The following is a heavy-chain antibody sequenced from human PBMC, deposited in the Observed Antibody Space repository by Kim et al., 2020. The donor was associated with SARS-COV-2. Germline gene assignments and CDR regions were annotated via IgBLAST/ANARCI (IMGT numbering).Heavy chain of an antibody. CDR2: IYPGDSDT. V-gene: IGHV5-51*01. D-gene: IGHD4-17*01. CDR1: GYSFTSYW. CDR3: ARQSYGDYVLGDYGMDV. Sequence: GESLKISCKGSGYSFTSYWIGWVRQMPGKGLEWMGIIYPGDSDTRYSPSFQGQVTISADKSISTAYLQWSSLKASDTAMYYCARQSYGDYVLGDYGMDVWGQGTTVTVSS. J-gene: IGHJ6*02.